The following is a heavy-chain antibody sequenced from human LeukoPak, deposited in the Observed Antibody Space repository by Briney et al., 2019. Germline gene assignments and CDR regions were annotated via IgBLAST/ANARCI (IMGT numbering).Heavy chain of an antibody. CDR1: GGSISSRGYY. CDR3: VQAFDI. CDR2: ISDSGST. J-gene: IGHJ3*02. V-gene: IGHV4-39*07. Sequence: PSETLSLTCTVSGGSISSRGYYWGWIRQPPGKGLEWIGKISDSGSTYYSPSLRSRVTISIDMSKNQFSLKLSSVTAADTAVYYCVQAFDIWGQGTMVTVSS.